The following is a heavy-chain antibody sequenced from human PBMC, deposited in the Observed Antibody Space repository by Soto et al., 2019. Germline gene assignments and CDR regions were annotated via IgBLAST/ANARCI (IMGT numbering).Heavy chain of an antibody. V-gene: IGHV1-58*01. D-gene: IGHD3-22*01. J-gene: IGHJ3*02. CDR1: GFTFTSSA. Sequence: SVKVSCKASGFTFTSSAVQWVRQERGQRLEWIGWIVVGSGNTNYAQKFQERVTITRDMSTSTAYMELSSLRSEDTAVYYCAARTPYYDSSGYYPPLDAFDIWGQGTMVTVSS. CDR3: AARTPYYDSSGYYPPLDAFDI. CDR2: IVVGSGNT.